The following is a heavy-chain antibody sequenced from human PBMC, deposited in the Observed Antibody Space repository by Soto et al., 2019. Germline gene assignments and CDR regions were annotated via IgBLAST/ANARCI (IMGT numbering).Heavy chain of an antibody. Sequence: QVQLVQSGAEVKKPGSSVKVSCKASGGTFSSYAISWVRQAPRQGLEWMGGIIPIFGTANYAQKFQGRVTVXADESTSTAYMELSSLRSEDTAVYYCARHVPAAGYYYGMDVWGQGTTVTVSS. V-gene: IGHV1-69*12. CDR2: IIPIFGTA. CDR1: GGTFSSYA. CDR3: ARHVPAAGYYYGMDV. J-gene: IGHJ6*02. D-gene: IGHD2-2*01.